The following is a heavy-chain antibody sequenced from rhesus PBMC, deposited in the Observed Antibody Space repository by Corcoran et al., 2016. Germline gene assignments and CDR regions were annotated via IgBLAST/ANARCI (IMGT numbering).Heavy chain of an antibody. CDR2: IYCNSAST. CDR3: ARGSSYSYYGLDS. V-gene: IGHV4-73*01. Sequence: QVKLQQWGEGLVKPSETLSLTCAVYGGSISGYYYWSWIRQPPGKGLEWIGYIYCNSASTNYNPSLKNRVSISKDTSKNQFSLKLSSVTAAETAVYYCARGSSYSYYGLDSWGQGVVVTVSS. CDR1: GGSISGYYY. D-gene: IGHD4-29*01. J-gene: IGHJ6*01.